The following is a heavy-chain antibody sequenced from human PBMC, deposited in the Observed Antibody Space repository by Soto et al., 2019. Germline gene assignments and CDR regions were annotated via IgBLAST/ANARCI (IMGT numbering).Heavy chain of an antibody. CDR3: AFRKVVISSDDFDI. CDR1: GGSISSGDYY. D-gene: IGHD3-22*01. J-gene: IGHJ3*02. CDR2: IYYSGST. V-gene: IGHV4-30-4*01. Sequence: SETLSLTCTVSGGSISSGDYYWSWIRQPPGKGLEWIGYIYYSGSTYYNPSLKSRVTISVDTSKNQFSLKLSSVTAADTAVYYCAFRKVVISSDDFDIWGQGTMVTVSS.